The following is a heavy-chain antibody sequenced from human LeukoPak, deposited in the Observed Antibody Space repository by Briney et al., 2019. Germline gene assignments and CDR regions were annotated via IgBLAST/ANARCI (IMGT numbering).Heavy chain of an antibody. V-gene: IGHV1-58*02. D-gene: IGHD6-19*01. Sequence: SVKVSCKASGFTFTSSAMQWVRQARGQRLEWIGWIVVGSGNTSYAQKFQERVTITRDMSTSTAYMELSSLRSEDTAVYYCAAGTGYSSGWSIYYWGQGTLVTVSS. CDR3: AAGTGYSSGWSIYY. CDR2: IVVGSGNT. CDR1: GFTFTSSA. J-gene: IGHJ4*02.